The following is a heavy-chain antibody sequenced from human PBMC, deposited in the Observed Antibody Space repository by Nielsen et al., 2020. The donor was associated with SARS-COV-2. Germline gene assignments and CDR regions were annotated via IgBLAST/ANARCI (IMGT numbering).Heavy chain of an antibody. D-gene: IGHD3-3*01. J-gene: IGHJ4*02. Sequence: GESLKISCAASGFSVSRYFMSWVRQAPGKGLEWLSIIYRSDNSYYADSVKGRFTISRDNSKNTVYLQMNSLRAEDTAVYHCAKDVWSGAHQIGPDYWGQGTLVTVSS. V-gene: IGHV3-66*03. CDR3: AKDVWSGAHQIGPDY. CDR2: IYRSDNS. CDR1: GFSVSRYF.